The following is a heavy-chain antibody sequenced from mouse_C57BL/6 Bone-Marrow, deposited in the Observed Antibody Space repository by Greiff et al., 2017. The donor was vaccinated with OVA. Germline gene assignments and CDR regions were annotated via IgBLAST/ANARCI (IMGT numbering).Heavy chain of an antibody. CDR2: IDPSDSYT. J-gene: IGHJ2*01. Sequence: QVQLQQPGAELVKPGASVKLSCKASGYTFTSYWMQWVKQRPGQGLEWIGEIDPSDSYTNYNQKFKGKATLTVDTSSSSAYMQLSSLTSEDSAVYYFARGGLLNYWGQGTTLTVSS. D-gene: IGHD2-3*01. V-gene: IGHV1-50*01. CDR3: ARGGLLNY. CDR1: GYTFTSYW.